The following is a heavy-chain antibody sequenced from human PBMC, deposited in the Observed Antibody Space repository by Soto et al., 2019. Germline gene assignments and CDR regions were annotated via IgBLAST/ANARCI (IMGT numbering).Heavy chain of an antibody. J-gene: IGHJ4*02. CDR2: ISYDGSNQ. CDR1: GFTFNIYG. V-gene: IGHV3-30*18. CDR3: AKDQASGQGSFDS. Sequence: GGSLRLSCAASGFTFNIYGMHWVRQAPDKGLEWVALISYDGSNQYYADSVKGRFTISRDNSKNTLFLQMNSLRAGDTAVYYCAKDQASGQGSFDSWGQGTLVTVSS.